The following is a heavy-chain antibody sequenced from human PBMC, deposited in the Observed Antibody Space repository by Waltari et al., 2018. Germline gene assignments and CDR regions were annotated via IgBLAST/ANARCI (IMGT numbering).Heavy chain of an antibody. V-gene: IGHV1-69*13. J-gene: IGHJ3*01. D-gene: IGHD6-6*01. Sequence: QVQLVQSGAEVKKPGASVKVSCKASGYTFTSYAIHWVRQAPGQRLEWMGRIIPIFGTANYAQKFQGRVTITADKSTSAAYMELSSLRSEDTAVYYCARDQQSIAAPLVWGQGTMVTVSS. CDR1: GYTFTSYA. CDR2: IIPIFGTA. CDR3: ARDQQSIAAPLV.